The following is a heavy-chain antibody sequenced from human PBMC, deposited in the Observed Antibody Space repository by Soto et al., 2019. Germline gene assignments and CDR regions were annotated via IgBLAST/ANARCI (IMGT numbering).Heavy chain of an antibody. CDR2: IYSGGST. J-gene: IGHJ4*02. CDR3: ARAPTTIFGVVIMRPEYYFDY. D-gene: IGHD3-3*01. V-gene: IGHV3-53*01. Sequence: GGSLRLSCAASGFTVSSNYMSWVRQAPGKGLEWVSVIYSGGSTYYADSVKGRFTISRDNSKNTLYLQMNSLRAEDTAVYYCARAPTTIFGVVIMRPEYYFDYWGQGTLVTVSS. CDR1: GFTVSSNY.